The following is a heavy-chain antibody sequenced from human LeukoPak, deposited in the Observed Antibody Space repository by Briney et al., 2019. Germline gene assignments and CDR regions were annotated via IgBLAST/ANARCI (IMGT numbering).Heavy chain of an antibody. CDR2: IYHSGST. Sequence: PSQTLSLTCTVSGGSISSGGYYWSWIRQPPGKGLEWIGCIYHSGSTYYNPSLKSRVTISVDRSKNQFSLKLSSVTAADTAVYYCARCSSSWYWIDYWGQGTLVTVSS. CDR3: ARCSSSWYWIDY. V-gene: IGHV4-30-2*01. CDR1: GGSISSGGYY. J-gene: IGHJ4*02. D-gene: IGHD6-13*01.